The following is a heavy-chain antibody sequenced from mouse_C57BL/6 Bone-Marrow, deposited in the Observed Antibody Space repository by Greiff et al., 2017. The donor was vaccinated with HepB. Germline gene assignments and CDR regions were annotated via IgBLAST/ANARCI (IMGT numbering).Heavy chain of an antibody. CDR1: GYTFTSYW. CDR2: IYPGSGST. Sequence: VQLQQPGAELVKPGASVKMSCKASGYTFTSYWITWVKQRPGQGLEWIGDIYPGSGSTNYTENFKSKATLTVDTSSSTAYMQHSSLTSEESAVYYCAREGIDYWGQGTTLTVSS. CDR3: AREGIDY. V-gene: IGHV1-55*01. J-gene: IGHJ2*01.